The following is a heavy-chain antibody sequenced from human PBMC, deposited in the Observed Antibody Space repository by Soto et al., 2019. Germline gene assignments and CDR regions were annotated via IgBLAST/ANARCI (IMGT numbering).Heavy chain of an antibody. D-gene: IGHD3-16*01. V-gene: IGHV4-30-4*01. J-gene: IGHJ6*02. CDR2: IYYSGST. CDR1: GGSISSGDYY. Sequence: SETLSLTCTVSGGSISSGDYYWSWIRQPPGKGLEWIGYIYYSGSTYYNPSLKSRVTISVDTSKNQFSLKLSSVTAADTAVYYCPRGGDTGENNLNNYPVREVGGQGTRVPVSS. CDR3: PRGGDTGENNLNNYPVREV.